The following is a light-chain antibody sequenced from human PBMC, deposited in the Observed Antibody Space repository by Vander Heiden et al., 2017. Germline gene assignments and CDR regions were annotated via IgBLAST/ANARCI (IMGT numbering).Light chain of an antibody. CDR2: EVS. J-gene: IGLJ1*01. V-gene: IGLV2-14*01. CDR1: SSDIGDHDH. Sequence: QSALPQPASVSRSPGQSITISCTGTSSDIGDHDHVSWYQQHPGKVPKVIIYEVSKRPSGVSNRFSGSKSSNTASLTISGLQAEDDADYYCCSYTRSSTLVFGTGTKVTAL. CDR3: CSYTRSSTLV.